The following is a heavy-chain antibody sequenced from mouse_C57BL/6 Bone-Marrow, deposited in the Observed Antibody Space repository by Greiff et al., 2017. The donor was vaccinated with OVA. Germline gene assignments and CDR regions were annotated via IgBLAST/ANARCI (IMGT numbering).Heavy chain of an antibody. CDR3: ARYNYGNGFAY. J-gene: IGHJ3*01. CDR2: ISTKANGYTT. V-gene: IGHV7-3*01. D-gene: IGHD2-1*01. CDR1: GFTFTDYY. Sequence: EVQLQESGGGLVQPGGSLSLSCAASGFTFTDYYMSWVRQPPGKALEWLGFISTKANGYTTEYSASVKGRFTISRDTSQSILYRQMNALRAEDSATYYCARYNYGNGFAYWGQGTLVTVSA.